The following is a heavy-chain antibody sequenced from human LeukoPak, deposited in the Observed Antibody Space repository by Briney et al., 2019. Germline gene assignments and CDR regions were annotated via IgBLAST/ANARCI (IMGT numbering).Heavy chain of an antibody. D-gene: IGHD5-18*01. CDR1: GGSISSGGYY. Sequence: KPSETLSLTCTVSGGSISSGGYYWSWIRQHPGKGLEWIGYMYYRGSTYYNPSLKSRVTISVDTSKNQFSLKLSSVTTADTAVYYCARSYGYGTNFDYWGQGTLVTVSS. CDR2: MYYRGST. J-gene: IGHJ4*02. V-gene: IGHV4-31*03. CDR3: ARSYGYGTNFDY.